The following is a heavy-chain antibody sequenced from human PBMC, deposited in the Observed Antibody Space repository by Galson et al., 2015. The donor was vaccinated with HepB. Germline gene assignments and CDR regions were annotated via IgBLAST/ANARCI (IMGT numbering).Heavy chain of an antibody. Sequence: SLRLSCAVSGFSFSSYWMHWVRQAPGKGLVWVSCINSDGSSTNHADSVKGRFTISRDNAKNTLYLQMNSLRAEDTAVYYCARGEYYDFWSGYWSQDYWGQGTLVTVSS. V-gene: IGHV3-74*01. CDR3: ARGEYYDFWSGYWSQDY. CDR1: GFSFSSYW. D-gene: IGHD3-3*01. J-gene: IGHJ4*02. CDR2: INSDGSST.